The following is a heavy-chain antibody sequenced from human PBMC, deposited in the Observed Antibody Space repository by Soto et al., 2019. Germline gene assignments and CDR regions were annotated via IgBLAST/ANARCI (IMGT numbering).Heavy chain of an antibody. Sequence: EVQLVESGGGLVQPGRSLRLSCAASGFTFDDYAMHWVRQAPGKGLAWVSGISWNSGSIGYADSVKGRFTISRDNAKNSLYLQMNSLRAEDTALYYCAKDSSSWPNYYYYYYMDVWGKGTTVTVSS. CDR1: GFTFDDYA. CDR2: ISWNSGSI. J-gene: IGHJ6*03. CDR3: AKDSSSWPNYYYYYYMDV. V-gene: IGHV3-9*01. D-gene: IGHD6-13*01.